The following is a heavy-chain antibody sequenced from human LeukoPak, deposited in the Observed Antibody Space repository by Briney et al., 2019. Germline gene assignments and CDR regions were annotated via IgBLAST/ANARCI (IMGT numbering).Heavy chain of an antibody. CDR3: ARRSEDYWYLDL. J-gene: IGHJ2*01. V-gene: IGHV3-30*19. Sequence: GRSLRLSCAAAGFTITTYAMNWVRQAPGKGLEWVAVTSSDGSHKYYADSVRGRFTISRDNSKNTLYLQMNSLRPEDTAVYYGARRSEDYWYLDLWGRGTLATVSS. CDR2: TSSDGSHK. CDR1: GFTITTYA.